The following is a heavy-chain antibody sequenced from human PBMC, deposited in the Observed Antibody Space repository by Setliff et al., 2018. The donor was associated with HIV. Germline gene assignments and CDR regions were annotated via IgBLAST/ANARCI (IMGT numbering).Heavy chain of an antibody. CDR1: GGSNSSGGYY. Sequence: PSETLSLTCTVSGGSNSSGGYYWSWIRQHPGKGLEWIGYIYYSGSTYYNPSLKSRVTISVDTSKNQFSLKLSSVTAADTAVYYCARVPPLKAFGGVISLYYFDYWGQGTLVTVSS. V-gene: IGHV4-31*03. CDR3: ARVPPLKAFGGVISLYYFDY. D-gene: IGHD3-16*02. CDR2: IYYSGST. J-gene: IGHJ4*02.